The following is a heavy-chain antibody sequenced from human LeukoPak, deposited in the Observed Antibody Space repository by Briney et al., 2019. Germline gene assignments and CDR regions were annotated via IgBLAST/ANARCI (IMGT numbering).Heavy chain of an antibody. D-gene: IGHD2-2*01. V-gene: IGHV3-23*01. Sequence: PGGSLRLSCAASGFTFSRYAMSWVRQAPGKGLEWVSAISGSGGSTYYADSVKGRFTISRDNSKNTLYLQMNSLRAEDTAVYYCAKAGTRSSSDTRYFDYWGQGTLVTVSS. CDR1: GFTFSRYA. CDR2: ISGSGGST. CDR3: AKAGTRSSSDTRYFDY. J-gene: IGHJ4*02.